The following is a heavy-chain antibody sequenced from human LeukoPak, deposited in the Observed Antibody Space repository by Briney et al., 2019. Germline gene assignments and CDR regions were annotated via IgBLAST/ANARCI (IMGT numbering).Heavy chain of an antibody. D-gene: IGHD3-22*01. V-gene: IGHV4-39*07. Sequence: PSETLSLTCTVPGASVNSNTYYWGWIRQPPGKGLEWIGIIHYRGSTYYSPSLKSRVTISVDSSKNQFSLKLTSVTAADTATYYCAITPGPFDSTRNYYPFDYWGQGTLVTVSS. CDR2: IHYRGST. J-gene: IGHJ4*02. CDR1: GASVNSNTYY. CDR3: AITPGPFDSTRNYYPFDY.